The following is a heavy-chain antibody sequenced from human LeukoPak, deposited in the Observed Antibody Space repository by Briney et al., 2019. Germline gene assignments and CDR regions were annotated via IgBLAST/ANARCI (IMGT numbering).Heavy chain of an antibody. Sequence: AETLSLTCTVSGGSIRSYYWSWIRQPPGKGLEWIGYVYDRGATNYNPSLKSRVRISVDTSKNQFSLKLSSVTAADTAVYYCARCPADYYDSSGYYPNYFDYWGQGTLVTVSS. CDR3: ARCPADYYDSSGYYPNYFDY. CDR2: VYDRGAT. J-gene: IGHJ4*02. V-gene: IGHV4-59*01. D-gene: IGHD3-22*01. CDR1: GGSIRSYY.